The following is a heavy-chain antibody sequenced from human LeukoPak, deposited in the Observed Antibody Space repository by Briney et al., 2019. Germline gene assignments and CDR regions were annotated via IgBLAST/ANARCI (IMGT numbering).Heavy chain of an antibody. D-gene: IGHD5-18*01. Sequence: GASVKASCKASGYTFTSYYMHWVRQAPGQGLEWMGWINPNSGGTNYAQKFQGRVTMTRDTSISTAYMELSRLRSDDTAVYYCARPYSYGRLSLYYMDVWGKGTTVTVSS. J-gene: IGHJ6*03. CDR2: INPNSGGT. V-gene: IGHV1-2*02. CDR1: GYTFTSYY. CDR3: ARPYSYGRLSLYYMDV.